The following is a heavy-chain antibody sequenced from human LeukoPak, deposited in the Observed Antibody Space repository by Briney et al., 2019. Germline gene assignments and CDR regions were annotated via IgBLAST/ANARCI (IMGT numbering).Heavy chain of an antibody. J-gene: IGHJ4*02. CDR1: GFTFSSYS. V-gene: IGHV3-21*01. CDR2: ISSSSSYI. D-gene: IGHD4-23*01. CDR3: ARGSLSTVVTSGFDY. Sequence: GGSLRLSCAASGFTFSSYSMNWVRQAPGKGLEWVSSISSSSSYIYYADSVKGRFTISRDNAKSSLYLQMNSLRAEDTAVYYCARGSLSTVVTSGFDYWGQGTLVTVSS.